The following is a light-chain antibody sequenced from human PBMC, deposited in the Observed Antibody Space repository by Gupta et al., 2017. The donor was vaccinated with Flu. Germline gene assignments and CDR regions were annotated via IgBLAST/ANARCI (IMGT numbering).Light chain of an antibody. CDR3: CSYAGSSTLV. CDR2: EGS. V-gene: IGLV2-23*01. Sequence: QSALTQHASVSGAPGQSIIFCCTGTSSDVGSYNLVYWYQQHPGKAPKLMIYEGSKRPSGVSTRFSGSKSGNTASLTISRLQAEIEADYYCCSYAGSSTLVFGGGTKLTVL. J-gene: IGLJ2*01. CDR1: SSDVGSYNL.